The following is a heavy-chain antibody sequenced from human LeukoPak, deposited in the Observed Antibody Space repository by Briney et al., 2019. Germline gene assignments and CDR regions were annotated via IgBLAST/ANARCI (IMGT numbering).Heavy chain of an antibody. J-gene: IGHJ5*02. V-gene: IGHV4-34*01. CDR3: ARDLSIGEGSYNWFDP. CDR2: TNHSGST. Sequence: SETLSLTCAVYGGSFSGYYWSWIRQPPGKGLEWIGETNHSGSTNYNPSLKSRVTISVDTSKNQFSLKLSSVIAADTAVYYCARDLSIGEGSYNWFDPWGQGTLVTVSS. D-gene: IGHD2/OR15-2a*01. CDR1: GGSFSGYY.